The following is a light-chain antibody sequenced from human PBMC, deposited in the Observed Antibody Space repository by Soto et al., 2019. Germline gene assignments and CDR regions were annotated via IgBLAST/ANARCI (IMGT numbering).Light chain of an antibody. CDR3: QSYDSSLSGYV. CDR1: SSNIGAGYD. CDR2: GNT. J-gene: IGLJ1*01. V-gene: IGLV1-40*01. Sequence: QTVVTQPPSVSGAPGQRVTISCTGTSSNIGAGYDVHWYQHLPGTAPKLLIYGNTIRPSGVPDRFSGSKSGTSASLAITGLQAEDEAEYYCQSYDSSLSGYVFGIGTKLTVL.